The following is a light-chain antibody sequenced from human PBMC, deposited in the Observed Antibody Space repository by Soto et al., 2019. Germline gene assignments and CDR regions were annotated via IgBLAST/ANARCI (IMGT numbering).Light chain of an antibody. CDR2: EVN. V-gene: IGLV2-14*01. J-gene: IGLJ2*01. CDR3: SLYTATRV. Sequence: QSALTQPASVSGSPGQSITISCTGTNSDLGGYKYVSWYQQHPGKAPKLVLYEVNNRPSGVSNRFSGSKSGNTASLTISGLQAEDEAGYYCSLYTATRVFGGGTKLTVL. CDR1: NSDLGGYKY.